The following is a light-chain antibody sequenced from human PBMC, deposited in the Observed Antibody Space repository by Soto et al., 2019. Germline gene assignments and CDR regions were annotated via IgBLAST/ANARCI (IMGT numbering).Light chain of an antibody. CDR2: SAS. V-gene: IGKV3-20*01. CDR1: QSVASTS. J-gene: IGKJ1*01. Sequence: EIVLTQSPDILSLSSGERASLSCRASQSVASTSLAWYQLKPGQTPRLLIYSASSRATGIPDRFSGSGSGTDFTLTISRLEPEDFAVYYCQHYGTSQVTFGQGTKLEIK. CDR3: QHYGTSQVT.